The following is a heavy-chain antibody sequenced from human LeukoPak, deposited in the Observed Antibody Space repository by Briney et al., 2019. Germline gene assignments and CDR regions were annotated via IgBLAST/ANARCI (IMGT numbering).Heavy chain of an antibody. CDR1: GFSLRDHY. V-gene: IGHV3-11*01. CDR3: ARDFYDILTGVSDY. J-gene: IGHJ4*02. CDR2: ISTTGDII. Sequence: GGSLRLSCAASGFSLRDHYMSWIRQVPGKGPEWVSYISTTGDIIFYADSVKGRFTISRDNAQNSLYLQMNSLRADDTAVYYCARDFYDILTGVSDYRGQGTLVTISS. D-gene: IGHD3-9*01.